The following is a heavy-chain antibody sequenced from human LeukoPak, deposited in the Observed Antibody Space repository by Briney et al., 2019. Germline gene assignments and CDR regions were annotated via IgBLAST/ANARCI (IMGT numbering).Heavy chain of an antibody. D-gene: IGHD6-13*01. Sequence: SETLSLTCTVSGGSISNYYWSWIRQPAGKGLEWIGRIYTSGSTNYNPSLKSRVTMSVDTSKNQFSLKLSSVTAADTAVYYCARDLERWYNNWFDPWGQGTLVTVSS. V-gene: IGHV4-4*07. J-gene: IGHJ5*02. CDR2: IYTSGST. CDR3: ARDLERWYNNWFDP. CDR1: GGSISNYY.